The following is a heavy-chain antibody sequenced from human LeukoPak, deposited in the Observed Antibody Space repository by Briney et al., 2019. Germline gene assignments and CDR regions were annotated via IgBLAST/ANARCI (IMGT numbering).Heavy chain of an antibody. D-gene: IGHD1-1*01. CDR2: VYYTGSA. CDR3: ARGGKDQLIRVRNFFDY. CDR1: GGSISSTSYH. V-gene: IGHV4-39*07. J-gene: IGHJ4*02. Sequence: SETLSLTCTVSGGSISSTSYHWAWIRQPPGKGLEWIATVYYTGSAYYNPSLKSRVTLSVDTSKNQFSLKLSSVTAADTAVYYCARGGKDQLIRVRNFFDYWGQATLVTVSS.